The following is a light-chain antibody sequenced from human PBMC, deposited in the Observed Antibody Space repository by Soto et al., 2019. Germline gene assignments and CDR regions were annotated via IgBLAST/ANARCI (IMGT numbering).Light chain of an antibody. CDR1: SSDVGGYNY. CDR2: EVS. Sequence: QSALTQPASVSGSPGQSITISCTGTSSDVGGYNYVSWYQQHPGKAPKLMIYEVSNRPSGVSNRFSGSKSGNTASLTISGLQAEDEADYYCSSYKSSSTHEVFGTGTKLTVL. J-gene: IGLJ1*01. V-gene: IGLV2-14*01. CDR3: SSYKSSSTHEV.